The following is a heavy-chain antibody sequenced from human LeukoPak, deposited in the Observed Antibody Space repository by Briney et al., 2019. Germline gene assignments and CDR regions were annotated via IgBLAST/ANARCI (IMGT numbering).Heavy chain of an antibody. Sequence: SETLSLTCAVSGGSMSNYYWTWFRQPAGKGLEWIGRIYTNGRTRYNPSLKSRVTMSVDTSKNQVSMNLRSVTAADTAVYYCAKDKRRAYGDFDYWGQGTLVTVSS. J-gene: IGHJ4*02. D-gene: IGHD4-17*01. CDR1: GGSMSNYY. CDR2: IYTNGRT. CDR3: AKDKRRAYGDFDY. V-gene: IGHV4-4*07.